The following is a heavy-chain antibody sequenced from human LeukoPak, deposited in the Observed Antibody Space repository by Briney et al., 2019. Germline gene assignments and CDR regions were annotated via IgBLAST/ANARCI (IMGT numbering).Heavy chain of an antibody. CDR2: IYTSGST. CDR3: ARDIGVGTSKGFDY. Sequence: SETLSLTCTVPGGSISSYYWSWIRQPAGKGLEWIGRIYTSGSTNYNPSLKSRVTMSVDTSKNQFSLKLNSVTAADTAVYYCARDIGVGTSKGFDYWGQGALVTVSS. J-gene: IGHJ4*02. D-gene: IGHD1-26*01. V-gene: IGHV4-4*07. CDR1: GGSISSYY.